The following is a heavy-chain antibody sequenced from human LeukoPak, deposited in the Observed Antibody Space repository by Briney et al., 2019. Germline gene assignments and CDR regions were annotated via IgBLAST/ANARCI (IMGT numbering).Heavy chain of an antibody. V-gene: IGHV3-23*01. CDR3: AKQEDIWFGELLPVDY. D-gene: IGHD3-10*01. CDR2: ISGSGGST. CDR1: GFTFSSYG. Sequence: GGSLRLSCAASGFTFSSYGMSWVRQAPGKGLEWVSAISGSGGSTYYADSVKGRFTISRDNSKNTLYLQMNSLRAEDTAVYYCAKQEDIWFGELLPVDYWGQGTLVTVSS. J-gene: IGHJ4*02.